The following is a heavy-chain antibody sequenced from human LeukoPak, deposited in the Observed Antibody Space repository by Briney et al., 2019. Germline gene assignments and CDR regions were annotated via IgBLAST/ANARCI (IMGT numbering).Heavy chain of an antibody. CDR3: ARESWGFDY. J-gene: IGHJ4*02. V-gene: IGHV3-30-3*01. CDR1: GFTFSSYA. Sequence: GGSLRLSCAASGFTFSSYAMHWVRQAPGKGLEWVAVISYDGSNKYYADSVKGRFTISRDNSKNTLYLQMNSLRAEDTAVYYCARESWGFDYWGQGTLVTVSS. D-gene: IGHD3-16*01. CDR2: ISYDGSNK.